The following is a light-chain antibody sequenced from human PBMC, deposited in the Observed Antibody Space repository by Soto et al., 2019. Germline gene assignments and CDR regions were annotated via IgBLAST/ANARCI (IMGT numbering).Light chain of an antibody. Sequence: QPVLTQPPSVSGAPGQRVTISCTGSSSNIGAGYDVHWYQQLPGTAPKLLIYGNSNRPSGVPDRFSGSKSGTSASLAITGLQAEDEADYYCQSYDISLSGSHVVFGGGTKLTVL. CDR3: QSYDISLSGSHVV. V-gene: IGLV1-40*01. J-gene: IGLJ2*01. CDR2: GNS. CDR1: SSNIGAGYD.